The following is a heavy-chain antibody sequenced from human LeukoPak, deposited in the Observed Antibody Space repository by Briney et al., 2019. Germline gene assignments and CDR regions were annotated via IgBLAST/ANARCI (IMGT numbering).Heavy chain of an antibody. J-gene: IGHJ3*01. CDR3: ARRWVYDKRAFDA. V-gene: IGHV4-30-2*01. Sequence: SETLSLTCAVSGGSISRGGYSWSWIRQPPGKGLEWIGYIYHSGSTYYNPSLKSRVTISVDRSKNQFSLNLSSVTAADTAVYYCARRWVYDKRAFDAWGQGTMVTVSS. D-gene: IGHD3-16*01. CDR1: GGSISRGGYS. CDR2: IYHSGST.